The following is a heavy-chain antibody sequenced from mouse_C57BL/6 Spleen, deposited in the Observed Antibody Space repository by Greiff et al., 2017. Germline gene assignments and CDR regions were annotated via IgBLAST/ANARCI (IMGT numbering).Heavy chain of an antibody. J-gene: IGHJ3*01. D-gene: IGHD1-1*01. CDR2: IDPSDSET. V-gene: IGHV1-52*01. CDR1: GYTFTSYW. CDR3: ASSLYGSSYVAY. Sequence: QVQLHQPGAELVRPGSSVKLSCKASGYTFTSYWMHWVKQRPIQGLEWIGNIDPSDSETHYNQKFKDKATLTVDKSSSTAYMQLSSLTSEDSAVYYCASSLYGSSYVAYWGQGTLVTVSA.